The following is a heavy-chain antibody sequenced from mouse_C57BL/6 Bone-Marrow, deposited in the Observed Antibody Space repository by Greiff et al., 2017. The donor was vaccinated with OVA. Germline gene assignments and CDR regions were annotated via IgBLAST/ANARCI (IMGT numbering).Heavy chain of an antibody. J-gene: IGHJ4*01. D-gene: IGHD1-1*01. V-gene: IGHV1-15*01. CDR3: TRFYYGSSYEDYYAMDY. Sequence: QVQLKESGAELVRPGASVTLSCKASGYTFTDYEMHWVKQTPVHGLEWIGAIDPETGGTAYTQKFKGKAILTADKSSSTAYMELRSLTSEDSAVYYCTRFYYGSSYEDYYAMDYWGQGTSVTVSS. CDR1: GYTFTDYE. CDR2: IDPETGGT.